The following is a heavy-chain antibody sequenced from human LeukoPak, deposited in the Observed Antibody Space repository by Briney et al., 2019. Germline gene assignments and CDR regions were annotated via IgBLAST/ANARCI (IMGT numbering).Heavy chain of an antibody. CDR2: ISWNSGSI. Sequence: GGSLRLSCAASGFTFDDYAMHWVRQAPGKGLEWVSGISWNSGSIGYADSVKGRFTISRDNAKNSLYLQMNSLRAEDTALYYCAKGITFGEFPVDYWGQGTLVTVSS. J-gene: IGHJ4*02. CDR1: GFTFDDYA. D-gene: IGHD3-10*01. V-gene: IGHV3-9*01. CDR3: AKGITFGEFPVDY.